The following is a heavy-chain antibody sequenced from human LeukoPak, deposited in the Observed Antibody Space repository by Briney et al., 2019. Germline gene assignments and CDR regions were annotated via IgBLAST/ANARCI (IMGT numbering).Heavy chain of an antibody. Sequence: GGSLRLSCAASGFTFSSYAMSWVRQAPGKGLEWVSAISGSGGSTYYAEFVNGRFTISSDNSKNTLYLQMNSLRAEDTAVYYCAKSRSLVTPMIDYWGQGTLVTVSS. CDR3: AKSRSLVTPMIDY. J-gene: IGHJ4*02. CDR1: GFTFSSYA. CDR2: ISGSGGST. V-gene: IGHV3-23*01. D-gene: IGHD3-9*01.